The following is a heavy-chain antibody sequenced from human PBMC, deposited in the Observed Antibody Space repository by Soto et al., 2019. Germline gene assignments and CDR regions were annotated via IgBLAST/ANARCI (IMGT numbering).Heavy chain of an antibody. CDR3: ARDVGYSGYDSGYNWFDP. CDR1: GGTFSSYT. D-gene: IGHD5-12*01. Sequence: ASVKVSCKASGGTFSSYTISWVRQAPGQGLEWMGRIIPILGIANYAQKFQGRVTITADKSTSTAYMELSSLRSEDTAVYYCARDVGYSGYDSGYNWFDPWGQGTLVTVSS. V-gene: IGHV1-69*04. J-gene: IGHJ5*02. CDR2: IIPILGIA.